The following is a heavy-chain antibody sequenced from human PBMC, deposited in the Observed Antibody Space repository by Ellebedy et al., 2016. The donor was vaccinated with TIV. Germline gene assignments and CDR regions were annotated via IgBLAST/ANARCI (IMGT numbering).Heavy chain of an antibody. CDR3: ARGPNYGLDV. Sequence: AASVKVSCKTSAYTFTDYHFNWVRQAPGQGLEWMGIINPSGGDTTYPQKFQGRVTMTSDTSTSTVYMELSSLRSEDTAVYYCARGPNYGLDVWGQGTTVTVSS. V-gene: IGHV1-46*01. CDR1: AYTFTDYH. J-gene: IGHJ6*02. CDR2: INPSGGDT.